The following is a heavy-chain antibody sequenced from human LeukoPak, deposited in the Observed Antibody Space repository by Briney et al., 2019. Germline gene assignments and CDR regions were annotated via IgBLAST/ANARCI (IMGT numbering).Heavy chain of an antibody. Sequence: GSSVKVSCKASGGTFSSYAISWVRQAPGQGLEWMGGIIPIFGTANYAQKFQGRVTITTDESTSTAYMELSSLRSEDTAVYYCARGEMATTPVYYYYMDVWGKGTTVTVSS. J-gene: IGHJ6*03. CDR1: GGTFSSYA. D-gene: IGHD5-24*01. CDR2: IIPIFGTA. CDR3: ARGEMATTPVYYYYMDV. V-gene: IGHV1-69*05.